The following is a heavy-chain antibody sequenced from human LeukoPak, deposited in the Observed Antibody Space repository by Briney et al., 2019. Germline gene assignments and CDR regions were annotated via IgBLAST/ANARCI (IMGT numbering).Heavy chain of an antibody. Sequence: GASVKVSCKASGGTFSSYAISWVRQAPGQGLEWMGRIIPILGIANYAQKFQGRVTITADKSTSTAHMELSSLRSEDTAVYYCARLAPLYCSTSCSESRYFDYWGQGTLVTVSS. CDR1: GGTFSSYA. CDR2: IIPILGIA. V-gene: IGHV1-69*04. D-gene: IGHD2-2*01. CDR3: ARLAPLYCSTSCSESRYFDY. J-gene: IGHJ4*02.